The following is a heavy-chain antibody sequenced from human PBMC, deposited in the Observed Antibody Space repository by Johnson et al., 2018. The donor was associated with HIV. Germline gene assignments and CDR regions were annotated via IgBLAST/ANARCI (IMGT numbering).Heavy chain of an antibody. Sequence: VQLVESGGGLVKPGGSLRVSCAASGFSFSDYYMSWIRQAPGKGLEWVSYISSSTDTIYYADSVKGRFTISRDNAKNSLSLQMNSLRAEDTAVYYCVRDAFDYRDASGRFGGAGFDIWGQGTMVTVSS. CDR2: ISSSTDTI. CDR3: VRDAFDYRDASGRFGGAGFDI. J-gene: IGHJ3*02. CDR1: GFSFSDYY. V-gene: IGHV3-11*04. D-gene: IGHD3-16*01.